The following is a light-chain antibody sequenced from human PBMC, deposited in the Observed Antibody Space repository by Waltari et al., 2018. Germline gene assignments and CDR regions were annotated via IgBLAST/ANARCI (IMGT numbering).Light chain of an antibody. J-gene: IGKJ1*01. V-gene: IGKV3-20*01. Sequence: EIVLTQSPGTLSLSPGDRATLSCRASQSIGRSLVWYQQKPGPAPRLLIYDVSRRATGIPDRFSGSGYGTDFSLTISRLEPEDFAVYYCQKYERLPATFGQGTTVEIK. CDR1: QSIGRS. CDR3: QKYERLPAT. CDR2: DVS.